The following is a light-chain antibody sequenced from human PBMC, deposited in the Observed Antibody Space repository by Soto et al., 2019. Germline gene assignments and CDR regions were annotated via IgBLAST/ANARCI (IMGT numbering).Light chain of an antibody. Sequence: EIVLTQSPGTLSLSPVESATLSCSASQSVSSSSLAWYQQKNGQAPRLLIYGASSRATGIPDRFSGSLSGTDFNLTISRLETEDFAVYYCQQYDSSPRTFGQGTKVDIK. CDR3: QQYDSSPRT. V-gene: IGKV3-20*01. CDR1: QSVSSSS. CDR2: GAS. J-gene: IGKJ1*01.